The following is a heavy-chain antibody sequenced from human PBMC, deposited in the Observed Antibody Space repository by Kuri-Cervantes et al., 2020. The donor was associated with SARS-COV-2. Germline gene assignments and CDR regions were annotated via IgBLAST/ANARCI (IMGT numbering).Heavy chain of an antibody. V-gene: IGHV3-30-3*01. D-gene: IGHD6-6*01. CDR3: ARESIAARPDAFDI. CDR2: VSYNGTNK. Sequence: GESLKISCSASGFNYLNYAIHWVRQAPGTGLEWVAVVSYNGTNKYYADSVKGRFTISRDNSKNTLYLQMNSLRAEDTAVYYCARESIAARPDAFDIWGQGTMVTVSS. CDR1: GFNYLNYA. J-gene: IGHJ3*02.